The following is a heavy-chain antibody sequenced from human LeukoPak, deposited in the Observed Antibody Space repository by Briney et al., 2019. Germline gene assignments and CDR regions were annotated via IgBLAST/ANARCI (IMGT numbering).Heavy chain of an antibody. D-gene: IGHD3-3*01. CDR3: AREFVDDFWSGYFGGWFDP. CDR1: GGSISSGDYY. CDR2: IYYSGST. J-gene: IGHJ5*02. Sequence: PSQTLSLTCTVSGGSISSGDYYWSWIRQPPGKGLEWIGYIYYSGSTYYNPSLKSRVTISVDTSKNQFSLKLSSVTAAGTAVYYCAREFVDDFWSGYFGGWFDPWGQGALVTVSS. V-gene: IGHV4-30-4*08.